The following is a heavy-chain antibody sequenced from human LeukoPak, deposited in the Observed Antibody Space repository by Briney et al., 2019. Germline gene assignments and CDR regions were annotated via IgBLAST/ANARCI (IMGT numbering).Heavy chain of an antibody. Sequence: ASVTVPCKASGYTFTGYYIHWVRQAPGQGLEWMGWINPNSGGKNYAQKFQGRVTITRDTSISTAYMELSRLRSDDTAVYYCARVDGSDAFDIWGQGTMVTVSS. CDR1: GYTFTGYY. J-gene: IGHJ3*02. V-gene: IGHV1-2*02. CDR2: INPNSGGK. CDR3: ARVDGSDAFDI.